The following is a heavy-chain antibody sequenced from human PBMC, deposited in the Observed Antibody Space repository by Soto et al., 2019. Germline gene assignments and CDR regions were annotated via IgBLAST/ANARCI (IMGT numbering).Heavy chain of an antibody. CDR2: IYYSGST. V-gene: IGHV4-39*01. Sequence: PSETLSLTCTVSGGSIGSSSYYWGWIRQPPGKGLEWIGSIYYSGSTYYNPSLKSRVTISVDTSKNQFSLKLSSVTAADTAVYYCARQTMATVTADYWGQGTLVTVS. J-gene: IGHJ4*02. CDR1: GGSIGSSSYY. D-gene: IGHD4-17*01. CDR3: ARQTMATVTADY.